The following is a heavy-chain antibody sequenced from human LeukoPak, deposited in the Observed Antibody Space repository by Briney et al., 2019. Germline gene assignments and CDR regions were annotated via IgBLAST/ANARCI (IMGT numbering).Heavy chain of an antibody. CDR3: AKVKTHWYFDN. V-gene: IGHV3-23*01. D-gene: IGHD1-1*01. Sequence: GGSLRLSCAASGFPFSTNDMSWVRQAPGKGLEWVSAISGSASGGTTYEDSVKGRFTISRDNSKGTLYLQMNSLRAEDTAVYYCAKVKTHWYFDNWGRGTLVTVSS. CDR1: GFPFSTND. J-gene: IGHJ4*02. CDR2: ISGSASGGT.